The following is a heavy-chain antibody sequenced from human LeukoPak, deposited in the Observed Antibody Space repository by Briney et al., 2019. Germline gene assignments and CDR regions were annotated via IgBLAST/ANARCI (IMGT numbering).Heavy chain of an antibody. J-gene: IGHJ3*01. Sequence: SVKVSFKASGDTFSSYAISWLRQAPGQGLEWMGGIVPILGTTNYAQKFQGRVTITADESTRTLYMELRRLRSEDTAIYYCARDDYYDSSAYRENPFDVWGQGTMVTVSS. D-gene: IGHD3-22*01. CDR1: GDTFSSYA. CDR3: ARDDYYDSSAYRENPFDV. V-gene: IGHV1-69*13. CDR2: IVPILGTT.